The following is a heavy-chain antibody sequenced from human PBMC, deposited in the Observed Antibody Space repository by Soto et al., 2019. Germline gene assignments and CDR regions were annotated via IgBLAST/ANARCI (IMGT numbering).Heavy chain of an antibody. CDR1: GGSLSSYP. V-gene: IGHV1-69*02. CDR2: IIPIVGLT. D-gene: IGHD2-8*02. J-gene: IGHJ6*03. CDR3: VRPPGGHDAGGNYMDV. Sequence: QVQLLQSGSEVKKPGSSVKVSCRSSGGSLSSYPVTWVRHAPGQGLEWMGRIIPIVGLTNYAQKFQGRVTITADKSTSTAYMELSSLRSDDTAVYYCVRPPGGHDAGGNYMDVWGKGTPVVVSS.